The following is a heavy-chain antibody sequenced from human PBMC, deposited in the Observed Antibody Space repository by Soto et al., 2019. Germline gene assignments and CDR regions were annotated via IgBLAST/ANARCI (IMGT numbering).Heavy chain of an antibody. D-gene: IGHD3-22*01. J-gene: IGHJ6*02. CDR2: ISYDGSNK. CDR1: GFTFSSYG. Sequence: HPGGSLRLSCAASGFTFSSYGMHWVRQAPGKGLEWVAVISYDGSNKYYADSVKGRFTISRDNSKNTLYLQMNSLRAEDTAVYYCAKDRYYYDSSGYYGPGYYYYGMDVWGQGTTVTVSS. V-gene: IGHV3-30*18. CDR3: AKDRYYYDSSGYYGPGYYYYGMDV.